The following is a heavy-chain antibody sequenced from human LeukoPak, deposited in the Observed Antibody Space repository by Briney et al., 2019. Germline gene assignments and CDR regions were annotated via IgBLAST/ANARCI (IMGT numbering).Heavy chain of an antibody. V-gene: IGHV3-15*01. CDR2: IKSKTDGGTT. J-gene: IGHJ3*02. D-gene: IGHD3-3*01. Sequence: GGSLRLSCPASGFTFSSYAMSWVRQAPGKGLEWVGRIKSKTDGGTTDYAAPVKGRFTISRDDSKNTLYLQMNSLKTEDTAVYYCTTHLYDFWSGYYSNAFDIWGQGTMVTVSS. CDR1: GFTFSSYA. CDR3: TTHLYDFWSGYYSNAFDI.